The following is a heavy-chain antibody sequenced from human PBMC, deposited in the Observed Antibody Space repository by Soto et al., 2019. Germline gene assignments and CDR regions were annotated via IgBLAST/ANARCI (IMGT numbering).Heavy chain of an antibody. D-gene: IGHD3-10*01. CDR2: IIPILGIA. CDR3: ARDSLPGSGSYYDY. CDR1: GGTFSSYT. V-gene: IGHV1-69*04. Sequence: ASVKVSCKASGGTFSSYTISWVRQAPGQGLEWMGRIIPILGIANYAQKFQGRVTITADKSTSTAYMELSSLRSEDTAVYYCARDSLPGSGSYYDYWGQGTLVTVSS. J-gene: IGHJ4*02.